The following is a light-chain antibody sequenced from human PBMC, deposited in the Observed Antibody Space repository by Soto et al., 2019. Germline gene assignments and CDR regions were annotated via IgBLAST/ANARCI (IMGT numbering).Light chain of an antibody. V-gene: IGLV2-23*01. CDR2: EGS. J-gene: IGLJ1*01. CDR3: CSYAGSSTFYV. CDR1: SSDVGNYNL. Sequence: QSALTQPASVSGSPGQSITISCTGTSSDVGNYNLVSWYQQYPGKAPKLIIYEGSKRPSGVSNRFSGSKSGNTASLTISGLQAEDEADYYCCSYAGSSTFYVFGTGTKVTVL.